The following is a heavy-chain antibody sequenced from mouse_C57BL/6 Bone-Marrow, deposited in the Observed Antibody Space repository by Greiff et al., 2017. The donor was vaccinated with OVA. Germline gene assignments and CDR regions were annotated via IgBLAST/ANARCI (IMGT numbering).Heavy chain of an antibody. CDR2: IFPGSGST. CDR1: GYTFTDYY. Sequence: QVQLKESGPELVKPGASVKISCKASGYTFTDYYINWVKQRPGQGLEWIGWIFPGSGSTYYNEKFKGKATLTVDKSSSTAYMLLSSLTSEDSAVYFCARTVGLRRAWFAYWGQGTSVTVSS. J-gene: IGHJ4*01. CDR3: ARTVGLRRAWFAY. D-gene: IGHD2-4*01. V-gene: IGHV1-75*01.